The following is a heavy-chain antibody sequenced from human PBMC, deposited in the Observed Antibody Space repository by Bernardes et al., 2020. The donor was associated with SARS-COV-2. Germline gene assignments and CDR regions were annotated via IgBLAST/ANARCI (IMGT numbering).Heavy chain of an antibody. J-gene: IGHJ4*02. D-gene: IGHD6-6*01. CDR2: ISSSGSTI. V-gene: IGHV3-48*03. Sequence: GGSLRLSCAASGFTFSSYEMNWVRQAPGKGLEWVSYISSSGSTIYYADSVKGRFTISRDNAKNSLYLQMNSLRAEDTAVYYCARDLSSSSYFDYWGQGTLVTVSS. CDR3: ARDLSSSSYFDY. CDR1: GFTFSSYE.